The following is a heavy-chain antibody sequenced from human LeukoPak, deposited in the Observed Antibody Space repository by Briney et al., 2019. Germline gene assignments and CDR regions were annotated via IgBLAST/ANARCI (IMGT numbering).Heavy chain of an antibody. V-gene: IGHV1-46*01. J-gene: IGHJ4*02. D-gene: IGHD5-18*01. CDR3: ARGYSYGYFGY. Sequence: ASVKVSCKASGYTFTHYYMHWVRRAPGQGLEWMGIINPSGGGTTSAQKIQGRVAMTRDTSTSTVYMELSSLRSEDTAVYYCARGYSYGYFGYWGQGTLVTVSS. CDR2: INPSGGGT. CDR1: GYTFTHYY.